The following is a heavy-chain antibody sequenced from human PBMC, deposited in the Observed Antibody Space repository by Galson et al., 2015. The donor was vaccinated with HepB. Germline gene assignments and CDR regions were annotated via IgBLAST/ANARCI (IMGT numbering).Heavy chain of an antibody. V-gene: IGHV3-33*01. CDR3: ARAVHSKTFDY. J-gene: IGHJ4*02. Sequence: SLRLSCAASGFTFSSYGMHWVRQAPGKGLEWVAVIWYDGSNKYYADSVKGRFTISRDNSKNTLYLQMNSLRAEDTAVYYCARAVHSKTFDYWGQGTLVTVSS. CDR2: IWYDGSNK. CDR1: GFTFSSYG. D-gene: IGHD6-13*01.